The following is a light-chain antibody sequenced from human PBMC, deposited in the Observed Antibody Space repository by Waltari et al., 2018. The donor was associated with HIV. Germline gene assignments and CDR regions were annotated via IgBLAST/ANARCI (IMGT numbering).Light chain of an antibody. V-gene: IGKV1-5*03. CDR2: RAS. CDR3: QQYETDSPYT. J-gene: IGKJ2*01. Sequence: DIQMNQSPSTLSASVGDRVTITCRASQNIGSWLAWYQQKPGKAPRLLIYRASSLESGVPPTFSGSGSGTEFTLTISILQPDDFATYYCQQYETDSPYTFGQGTKLEIK. CDR1: QNIGSW.